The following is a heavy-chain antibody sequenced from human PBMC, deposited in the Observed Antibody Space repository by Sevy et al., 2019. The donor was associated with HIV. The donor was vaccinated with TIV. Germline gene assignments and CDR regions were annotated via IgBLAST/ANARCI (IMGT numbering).Heavy chain of an antibody. CDR1: GYTFTSYD. V-gene: IGHV1-8*01. CDR2: MNPNSGNT. CDR3: ARGRKGAAAAGRPVRWFDP. D-gene: IGHD6-13*01. J-gene: IGHJ5*02. Sequence: ASVKVSCKASGYTFTSYDINWVRQATGQGLEWMGWMNPNSGNTGYAQKFQGRVTMTRNTSISTAYMELSSLRSEDTAVYYCARGRKGAAAAGRPVRWFDPWGQGTLVTVSS.